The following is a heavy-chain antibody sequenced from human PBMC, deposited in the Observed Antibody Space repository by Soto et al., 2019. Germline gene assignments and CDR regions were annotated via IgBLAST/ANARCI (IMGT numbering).Heavy chain of an antibody. Sequence: QVQLVQSGAEVKKPGASVKVSCKASGYTFTSYGISWVRQAPGQGLEWMGWISAYNGNTNYAQNLQGRVTMTTDTSTSTAYMELRSLRSDDTAVYYCAVSRVAARPGMAYYFDYWGQGTLVTVSS. CDR2: ISAYNGNT. D-gene: IGHD6-6*01. CDR1: GYTFTSYG. CDR3: AVSRVAARPGMAYYFDY. V-gene: IGHV1-18*01. J-gene: IGHJ4*02.